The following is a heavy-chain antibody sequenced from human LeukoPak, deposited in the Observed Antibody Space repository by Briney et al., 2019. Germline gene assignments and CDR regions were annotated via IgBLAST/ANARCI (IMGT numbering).Heavy chain of an antibody. CDR2: ISGSGGST. CDR3: AKILGSQGAFDI. V-gene: IGHV3-23*01. D-gene: IGHD2-15*01. J-gene: IGHJ3*02. Sequence: SGGSLRLSCAASGFTFSSYAMSWVRQAPGKGLEWVSAISGSGGSTYYADSVKGRFTISRDNSKNTLYLQMNSLRAEDTAVYYCAKILGSQGAFDIWGQGTMVTVSS. CDR1: GFTFSSYA.